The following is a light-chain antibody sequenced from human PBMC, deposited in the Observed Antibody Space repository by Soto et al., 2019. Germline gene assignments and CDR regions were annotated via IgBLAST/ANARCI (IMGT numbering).Light chain of an antibody. CDR3: CSYAGSYSYV. V-gene: IGLV2-11*01. CDR2: DVS. J-gene: IGLJ1*01. CDR1: SSDVGGYNY. Sequence: QSALTQPRSVSGSPGQSVTISCTGTSSDVGGYNYVSWYQQHPGKAPKLMIYDVSKRPSGVPYRYSGSKSGNTASLTISGLQAEDEADYYCCSYAGSYSYVFGTGPKVTVL.